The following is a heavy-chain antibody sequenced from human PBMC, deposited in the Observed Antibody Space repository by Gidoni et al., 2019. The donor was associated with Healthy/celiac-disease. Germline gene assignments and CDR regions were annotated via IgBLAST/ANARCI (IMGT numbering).Heavy chain of an antibody. CDR1: GDPISISS. CDR3: ASSSSVVPAAIEEIDAFDI. V-gene: IGHV4-59*01. J-gene: IGHJ3*02. CDR2: FYYSVST. Sequence: GDPISISSWSSIRQTPGKGLEWIGYFYYSVSTNFNPSLKSRVTISVDTSKNQFSLKLSSVTAADTAVYYCASSSSVVPAAIEEIDAFDIWGQGTMVTVSS. D-gene: IGHD2-2*02.